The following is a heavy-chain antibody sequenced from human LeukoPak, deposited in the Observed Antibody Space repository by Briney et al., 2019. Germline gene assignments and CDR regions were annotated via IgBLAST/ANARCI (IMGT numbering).Heavy chain of an antibody. J-gene: IGHJ6*02. V-gene: IGHV3-11*01. Sequence: PGGSLRLSCAASGFTFSDYYMTWIRQAPGKGLEWVSYISSRGSTIYYADSVKGRFTISRDNAKNSLYLQMSSLRAEDAAVYYRAREVSPGGIHGYYYGMDVWGQGTTVTVSS. D-gene: IGHD3-16*01. CDR1: GFTFSDYY. CDR3: AREVSPGGIHGYYYGMDV. CDR2: ISSRGSTI.